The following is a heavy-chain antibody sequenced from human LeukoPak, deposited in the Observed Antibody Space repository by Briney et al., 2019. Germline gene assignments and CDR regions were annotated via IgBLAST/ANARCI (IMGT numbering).Heavy chain of an antibody. J-gene: IGHJ4*02. CDR3: ARGTGSSGYSFDY. Sequence: KPSQTLSLTCTFSGDSNSSDDYYWGWIRQPPGKGLEWIGYLYYSGSTYYNPSLKSRITISVDTSKNQFSLKLSAVTAADTAVYYCARGTGSSGYSFDYWGQGTLVTVSS. V-gene: IGHV4-30-4*08. D-gene: IGHD3-22*01. CDR1: GDSNSSDDYY. CDR2: LYYSGST.